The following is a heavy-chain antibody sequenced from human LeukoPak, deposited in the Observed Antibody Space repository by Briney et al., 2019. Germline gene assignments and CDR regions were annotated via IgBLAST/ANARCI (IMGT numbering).Heavy chain of an antibody. CDR1: GGSFSGYY. CDR2: INHSGST. V-gene: IGHV4-34*01. D-gene: IGHD5-12*01. Sequence: PSETLSLTCAVYGGSFSGYYWSWIRQPPGKGLEWIGEINHSGSTNYNPSLKSRVAISVDTSKNQFSLKLSSVTAADTAVYYCARGPYSGYASWGQGTLVTVSS. CDR3: ARGPYSGYAS. J-gene: IGHJ4*02.